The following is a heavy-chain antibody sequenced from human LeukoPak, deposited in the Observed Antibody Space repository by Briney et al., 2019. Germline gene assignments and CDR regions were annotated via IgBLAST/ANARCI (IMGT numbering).Heavy chain of an antibody. CDR3: VQYCSGGGCYFNWFDP. V-gene: IGHV4-39*01. CDR1: GGSISSSSYY. Sequence: PSETLSLTCTVSGGSISSSSYYWGWIRQPPGKGLEWIGNIFYSGSTYYNPSLKNRVTISVDTSKNQFSLKVNSVTAADTAVYYCVQYCSGGGCYFNWFDPWGQGTLVIVSP. J-gene: IGHJ5*02. CDR2: IFYSGST. D-gene: IGHD2-15*01.